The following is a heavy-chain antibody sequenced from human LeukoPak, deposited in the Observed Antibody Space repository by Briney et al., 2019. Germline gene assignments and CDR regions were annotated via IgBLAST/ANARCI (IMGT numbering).Heavy chain of an antibody. CDR2: IYYSGTP. Sequence: PSETLSLTCTVSGGPISHYYWSWIRQSPGKGLEGIGYIYYSGTPNYNPSLKSRVTISVATSRTQFFLKWRSVTAADTAVYYCAREDPETMVPEGMDVWGQGTTVIVSS. CDR3: AREDPETMVPEGMDV. V-gene: IGHV4-59*01. J-gene: IGHJ6*02. D-gene: IGHD4/OR15-4a*01. CDR1: GGPISHYY.